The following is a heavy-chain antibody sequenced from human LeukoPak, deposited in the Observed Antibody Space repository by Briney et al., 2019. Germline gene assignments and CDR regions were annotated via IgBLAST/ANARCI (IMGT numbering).Heavy chain of an antibody. V-gene: IGHV3-53*01. CDR3: TTVRSEFGELFAFDI. J-gene: IGHJ3*02. CDR1: GFTVSSNY. D-gene: IGHD3-10*01. CDR2: IYSGGST. Sequence: TGGSLRLSCAASGFTVSSNYMSWVRQAPGKGLEWVSVIYSGGSTYYADSVKGRFTISRDNSKNTLYLQMNSLKTEDTAVYYCTTVRSEFGELFAFDIWGQGTMVTVSS.